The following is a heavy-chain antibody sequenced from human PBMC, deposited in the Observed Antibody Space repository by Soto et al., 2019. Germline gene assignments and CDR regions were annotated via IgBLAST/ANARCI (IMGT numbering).Heavy chain of an antibody. CDR2: ISSNGGST. J-gene: IGHJ3*02. V-gene: IGHV3-64*01. Sequence: GGSLRLSCAASGFTFSSYAMHWVRQAPGKGLEYVSAISSNGGSTYYANSVKGRFTVSRDNSKNTLYLQMGSLRAEDMAVYYCARSPLPGKGGTDAALDIWGQGTMVTVSS. CDR3: ARSPLPGKGGTDAALDI. D-gene: IGHD1-1*01. CDR1: GFTFSSYA.